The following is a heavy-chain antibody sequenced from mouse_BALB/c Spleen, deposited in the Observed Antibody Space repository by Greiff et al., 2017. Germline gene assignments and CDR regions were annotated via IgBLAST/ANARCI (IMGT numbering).Heavy chain of an antibody. V-gene: IGHV1-63*02. CDR1: GYTFTNYW. D-gene: IGHD2-3*01. Sequence: VQLVESGAELVRPGTSVKISCKASGYTFTNYWLGWVKQRPGHGLEWIGDIYPGGGYTNYNEKFKGKATLTADTSSSTAYMQLSSLTSEDSAVYFCARQAPVYDGYYAFAYWGQGTLVTVSA. J-gene: IGHJ3*01. CDR2: IYPGGGYT. CDR3: ARQAPVYDGYYAFAY.